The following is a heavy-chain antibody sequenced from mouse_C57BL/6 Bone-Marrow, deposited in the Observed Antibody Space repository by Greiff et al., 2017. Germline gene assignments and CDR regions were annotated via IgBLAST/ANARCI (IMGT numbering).Heavy chain of an antibody. J-gene: IGHJ3*01. V-gene: IGHV2-9-1*01. CDR3: ARNRGYYDWVWFAY. Sequence: VQLVESGPGLVAPSQSLSITCTVSGFSLTRYAISWVRQPPGKGLEWLGVIWTGGGTNSTSALKSRPSLSKDNSKSQVFLKMTRLQTDDTARYYCARNRGYYDWVWFAYWGQGTLVTVSA. CDR1: GFSLTRYA. CDR2: IWTGGGT. D-gene: IGHD2-3*01.